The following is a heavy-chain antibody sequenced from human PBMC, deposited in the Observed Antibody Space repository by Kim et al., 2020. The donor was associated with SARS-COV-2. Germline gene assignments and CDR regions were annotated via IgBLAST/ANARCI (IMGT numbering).Heavy chain of an antibody. Sequence: EKSRFTISSDNAKNSLYLQRNSLRAEDTAVYYCARDLRSVGATFASFDYWGQGTLVTVSS. V-gene: IGHV3-11*04. J-gene: IGHJ4*02. D-gene: IGHD5-12*01. CDR3: ARDLRSVGATFASFDY.